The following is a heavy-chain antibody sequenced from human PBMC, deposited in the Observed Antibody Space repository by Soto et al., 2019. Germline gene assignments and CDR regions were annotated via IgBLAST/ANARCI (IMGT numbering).Heavy chain of an antibody. J-gene: IGHJ4*02. Sequence: LSLTCSVSGRSMSSNYWSWLRQSPDKGLEWLGYVFYGGTDYNPSLGGRVSMSVQTSKSQFSLTLSSVTAADTAVYYCAAYRGALYFDFWGQGIQVTVSS. CDR2: VFYGGT. D-gene: IGHD4-4*01. CDR1: GRSMSSNY. V-gene: IGHV4-59*03. CDR3: AAYRGALYFDF.